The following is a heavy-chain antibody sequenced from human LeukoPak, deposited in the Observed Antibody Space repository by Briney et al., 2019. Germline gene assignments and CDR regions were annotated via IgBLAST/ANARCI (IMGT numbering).Heavy chain of an antibody. J-gene: IGHJ4*02. CDR2: ISGSSDST. D-gene: IGHD3-10*01. V-gene: IGHV3-23*01. CDR1: GFTFRKYA. Sequence: GGSLRLSCEASGFTFRKYAMNWVRQAPGKGLEWVSSISGSSDSTKDADSVKGRFTISRDNSKNTLYLQMNSLRAEDTAVYYCARPPYYGSGSYFDYWGQGTLVTVSS. CDR3: ARPPYYGSGSYFDY.